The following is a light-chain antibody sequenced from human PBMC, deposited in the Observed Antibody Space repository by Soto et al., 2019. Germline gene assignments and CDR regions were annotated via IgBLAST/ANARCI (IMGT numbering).Light chain of an antibody. CDR3: QSYASSNNLL. CDR1: SSDVGGYNY. CDR2: EVS. V-gene: IGLV2-8*01. Sequence: QSVLTQPPSASGSPGQSVTISCTGTSSDVGGYNYVSWYQQHPGKAPKLMIYEVSKRPTGVPDRFSGSKSGNTASLTVSGLQAEDEADYYCQSYASSNNLLFGTGTKVTVL. J-gene: IGLJ1*01.